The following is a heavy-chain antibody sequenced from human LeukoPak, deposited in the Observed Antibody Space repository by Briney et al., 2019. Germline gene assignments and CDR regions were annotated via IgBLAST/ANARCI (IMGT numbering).Heavy chain of an antibody. Sequence: GGSLRLSCAASGFIFSSCTMHWVRQAPGKGLEWVAYISYSGDIIYYADSVKGRFTISRDNAKNSLYLQMNSLRAEDTAVYYCARDSWGIDYWGQGSLVTVSS. D-gene: IGHD3-16*01. V-gene: IGHV3-48*01. CDR3: ARDSWGIDY. J-gene: IGHJ4*02. CDR1: GFIFSSCT. CDR2: ISYSGDII.